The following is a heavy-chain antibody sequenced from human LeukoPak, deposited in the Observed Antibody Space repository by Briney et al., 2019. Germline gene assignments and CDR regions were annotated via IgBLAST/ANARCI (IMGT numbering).Heavy chain of an antibody. D-gene: IGHD6-6*01. CDR2: GYHSGSS. J-gene: IGHJ4*02. CDR3: AKLLGEEY. Sequence: SETLSLTCTVSGASVSSYCWSWIRQSPEKGLEWIGYGYHSGSSSSNPSLQSRVTISQDTSRNQVSLKMTSATAADTAVYYCAKLLGEEYWGQGTQVVVSS. CDR1: GASVSSYC. V-gene: IGHV4-59*02.